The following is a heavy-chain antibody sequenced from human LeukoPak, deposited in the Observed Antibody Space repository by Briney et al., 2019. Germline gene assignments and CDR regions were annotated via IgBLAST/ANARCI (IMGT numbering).Heavy chain of an antibody. CDR3: ARAPGDNSPIDY. V-gene: IGHV1-2*02. CDR2: IHPNSGGT. CDR1: GYTFTGYY. D-gene: IGHD7-27*01. J-gene: IGHJ4*02. Sequence: ASVKVSCKASGYTFTGYYMHWVRQSPGQGLEWMGWIHPNSGGTNYAQNFQGRVTMTRDTSISTAYMELSRLRSDDTAVYYCARAPGDNSPIDYWGQGTLVTVSS.